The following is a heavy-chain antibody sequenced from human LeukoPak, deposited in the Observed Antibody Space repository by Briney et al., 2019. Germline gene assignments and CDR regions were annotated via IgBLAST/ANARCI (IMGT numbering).Heavy chain of an antibody. CDR3: ARWVKYSYGPVEYFDY. CDR2: IYPGDSDT. V-gene: IGHV5-51*01. D-gene: IGHD5-18*01. Sequence: GESLKISCKGSGYSFTSYWIGWVRQMPGKGLEWMGIIYPGDSDTRYSPSFQGQVTISADKSISTAYLQWSSLRAEDTAVYYCARWVKYSYGPVEYFDYWGQGTLVTVSS. J-gene: IGHJ4*02. CDR1: GYSFTSYW.